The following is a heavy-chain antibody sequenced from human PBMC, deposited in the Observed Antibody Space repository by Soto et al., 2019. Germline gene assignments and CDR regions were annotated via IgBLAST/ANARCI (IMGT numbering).Heavy chain of an antibody. J-gene: IGHJ4*02. Sequence: QVQLVESGGGVVQPGRSLRLACADSGFTFSNYAMHWVRQAPGKGLEWVAVISYDGRNKYYADSVKGRFTISRDNSKNTLYLQMNSLGAEDTALYYCARSLNYRGSGSYQDYWGQGTLVTVSS. CDR1: GFTFSNYA. CDR2: ISYDGRNK. D-gene: IGHD3-10*01. V-gene: IGHV3-30*04. CDR3: ARSLNYRGSGSYQDY.